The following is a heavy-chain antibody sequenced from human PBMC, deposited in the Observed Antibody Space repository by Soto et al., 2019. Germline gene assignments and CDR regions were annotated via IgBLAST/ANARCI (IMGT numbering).Heavy chain of an antibody. V-gene: IGHV1-69*01. J-gene: IGHJ4*02. CDR1: GGTFSSYA. CDR3: ARVAVLMVYAMGSYFDY. Sequence: QVQLVQSGAEVKKPGSSVKVSCKASGGTFSSYAISWVRQAPGQGLEWMGGIIPIFGTANYAQKFQGRVTITADESTSTAYMELSSLRSEDTAVYYCARVAVLMVYAMGSYFDYWGQGTLVTVSS. D-gene: IGHD2-8*01. CDR2: IIPIFGTA.